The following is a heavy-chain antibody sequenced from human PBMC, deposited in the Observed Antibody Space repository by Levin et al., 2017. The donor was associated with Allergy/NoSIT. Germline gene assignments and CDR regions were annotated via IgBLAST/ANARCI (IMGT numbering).Heavy chain of an antibody. V-gene: IGHV3-30*18. Sequence: GESLKISCAASGFTFSSYGMHWVRQAPGKGLEWVAVISYDGSNKYYADSVKSRFTISRDNSKNTLYLQMNSLRAEDTAVYYCAKDDSSGYYFTCVDYWGQGTLVTVSS. CDR1: GFTFSSYG. J-gene: IGHJ4*02. CDR3: AKDDSSGYYFTCVDY. D-gene: IGHD3-22*01. CDR2: ISYDGSNK.